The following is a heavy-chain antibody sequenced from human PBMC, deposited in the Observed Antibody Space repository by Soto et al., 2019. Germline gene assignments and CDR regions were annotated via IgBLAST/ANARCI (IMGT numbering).Heavy chain of an antibody. V-gene: IGHV4-30-4*01. D-gene: IGHD1-26*01. CDR2: IYYSGST. J-gene: IGHJ5*02. CDR1: GGSISSGDYY. CDR3: ARGSYYGLNWFDP. Sequence: SETLSLTCTVSGGSISSGDYYWTWIRQPPGKGLEWIGYIYYSGSTYYNPSLKSRITISVDTSKNQFSLKLKSVTAADTAVYYCARGSYYGLNWFDPWGQGTLVTVSS.